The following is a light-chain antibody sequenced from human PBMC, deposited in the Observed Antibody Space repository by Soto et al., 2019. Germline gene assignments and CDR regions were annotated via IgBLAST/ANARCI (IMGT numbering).Light chain of an antibody. CDR3: AAWDDSLNGVI. J-gene: IGLJ2*01. Sequence: QSVLTQPPSASGTPGQRVTISCSGSSSNIGSNTVNWYQQLPGTAPKLLIYSNNQRPSAVPDRYSGSKSGTSASLAISGLQSEDEDDYYCAAWDDSLNGVIFGGGTKVTVL. V-gene: IGLV1-44*01. CDR2: SNN. CDR1: SSNIGSNT.